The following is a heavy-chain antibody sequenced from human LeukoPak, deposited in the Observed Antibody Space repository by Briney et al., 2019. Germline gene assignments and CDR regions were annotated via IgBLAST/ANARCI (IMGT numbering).Heavy chain of an antibody. CDR1: GFTFTSSA. CDR2: IVVGSGNT. D-gene: IGHD3-10*01. CDR3: AATLSPTITMVRGAIPTALDY. V-gene: IGHV1-58*02. Sequence: ASVKVSCKASGFTFTSSAMQWVRQARGQRLEWIGWIVVGSGNTNYAQKFQERVTITRDMSTSTAYMELSSLRSEDTAVYYCAATLSPTITMVRGAIPTALDYWGQGTLVTVSS. J-gene: IGHJ4*02.